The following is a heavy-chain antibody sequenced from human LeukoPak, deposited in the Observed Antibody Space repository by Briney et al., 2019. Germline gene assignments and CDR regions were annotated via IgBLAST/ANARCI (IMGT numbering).Heavy chain of an antibody. J-gene: IGHJ4*02. Sequence: ASVKVSCKASGGTFSSYAISWVRQAPGQGLEWMGGIIPIFGTANYAQKFQGRVTITADESTSTAYMELSSLRSEDTAVYYCARDPVIAAAGLDYWGQGTLVTVSS. CDR2: IIPIFGTA. D-gene: IGHD6-13*01. V-gene: IGHV1-69*13. CDR1: GGTFSSYA. CDR3: ARDPVIAAAGLDY.